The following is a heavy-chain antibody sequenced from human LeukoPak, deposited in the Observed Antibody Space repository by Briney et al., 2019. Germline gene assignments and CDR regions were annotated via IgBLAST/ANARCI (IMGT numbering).Heavy chain of an antibody. CDR1: GGSISSYY. D-gene: IGHD3-3*01. CDR2: IYYSGST. CDR3: ARGRPEWGYPKLDY. V-gene: IGHV4-59*01. Sequence: SETLSLTCTDSGGSISSYYWSWIRQPPGKGLEWIGYIYYSGSTNYNPSLKSRVTISVDTSKNQFSLKLSSVTAADTAVYYCARGRPEWGYPKLDYWGQGTLVTVSS. J-gene: IGHJ4*02.